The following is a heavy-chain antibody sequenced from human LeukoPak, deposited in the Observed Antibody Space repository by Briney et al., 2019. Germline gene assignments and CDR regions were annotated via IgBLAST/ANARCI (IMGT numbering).Heavy chain of an antibody. CDR2: IYHSGST. Sequence: SETLSLTCAVSGGSISSGGYSWSWIRQPPGKGLEWIGYIYHSGSTYYSPSLKSRVTISVDRSKNQFSLKLSSVTAADTAVYYCASLRGGRGYSYGLVFDYWGQGTLVTVSS. CDR3: ASLRGGRGYSYGLVFDY. V-gene: IGHV4-30-2*01. CDR1: GGSISSGGYS. D-gene: IGHD5-18*01. J-gene: IGHJ4*02.